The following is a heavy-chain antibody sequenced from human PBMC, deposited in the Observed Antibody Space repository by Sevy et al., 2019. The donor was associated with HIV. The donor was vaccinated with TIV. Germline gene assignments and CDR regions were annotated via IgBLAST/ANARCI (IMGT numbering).Heavy chain of an antibody. Sequence: GGSLRLSCAASGFTFSTYWMHWVRQAPGKGLVWVSCINSDGRRTTYADSVKGRFTISRENAKNTLYLQMNSLRAEDTAVYYGVRDGNGDYPIDYWGQGTLVTVSS. V-gene: IGHV3-74*01. D-gene: IGHD4-17*01. CDR1: GFTFSTYW. CDR3: VRDGNGDYPIDY. CDR2: INSDGRRT. J-gene: IGHJ4*02.